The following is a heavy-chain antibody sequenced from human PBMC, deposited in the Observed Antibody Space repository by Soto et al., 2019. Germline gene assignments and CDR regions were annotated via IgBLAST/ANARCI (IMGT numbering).Heavy chain of an antibody. CDR2: IIPIFGTA. CDR3: AGDPLSEAPVVSTHP. CDR1: GGTFSSYA. D-gene: IGHD3-22*01. J-gene: IGHJ5*02. V-gene: IGHV1-69*13. Sequence: SVKVSCKASGGTFSSYAISWVRQAPGQGLEWMGGIIPIFGTANYAQKFQGRVTITADESTSTAYMELSSLRSEDTAVYYCAGDPLSEAPVVSTHPWGQGTLVTVSS.